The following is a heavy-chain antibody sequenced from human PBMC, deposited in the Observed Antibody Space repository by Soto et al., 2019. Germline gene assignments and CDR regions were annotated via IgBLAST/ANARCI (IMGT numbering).Heavy chain of an antibody. CDR1: GYIFTTYE. Sequence: QVQLVQSGAEVKKPGASVKVSCKASGYIFTTYEINWVRQAPRPGLEWMGWMNPNSGNTGYAPKFQDRVTMTRNTSIDTAYMQLSSLTSEATAVYYCALAYDFVWGRNRYRPTDFDFWGQGTLVTVSS. CDR3: ALAYDFVWGRNRYRPTDFDF. V-gene: IGHV1-8*01. D-gene: IGHD3-16*02. CDR2: MNPNSGNT. J-gene: IGHJ4*02.